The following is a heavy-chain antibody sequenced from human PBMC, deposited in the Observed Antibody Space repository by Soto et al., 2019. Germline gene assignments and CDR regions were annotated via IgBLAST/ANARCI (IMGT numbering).Heavy chain of an antibody. CDR2: ISYDENKR. CDR1: GFTFSSFS. V-gene: IGHV3-30-3*01. Sequence: PGGSLRLSCAASGFTFSSFSMHWVRQAPGKGLEWVAVISYDENKRDYADSVKGRFTISRDNSKSTMYLQMNSLRTEDTAVYFCVRTTAVSRAQEFDYRGQGTLVTVSS. D-gene: IGHD4-4*01. CDR3: VRTTAVSRAQEFDY. J-gene: IGHJ4*02.